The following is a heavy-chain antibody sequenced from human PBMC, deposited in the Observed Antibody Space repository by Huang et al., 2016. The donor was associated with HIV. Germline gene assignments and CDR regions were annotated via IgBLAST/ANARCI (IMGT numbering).Heavy chain of an antibody. J-gene: IGHJ4*02. Sequence: QVQLVQSGAEVKQPGASVKVACKASGFNFNNYDFNWVRQASGQGLGWMGWMNPNRCNTGYAQKFQGRVTLTRNTSITTAYMELRSLRSEDTAVYYCARARGFLYDSTGYYSRYYFDSWGQGTLVTISS. CDR2: MNPNRCNT. CDR3: ARARGFLYDSTGYYSRYYFDS. V-gene: IGHV1-8*03. CDR1: GFNFNNYD. D-gene: IGHD3-22*01.